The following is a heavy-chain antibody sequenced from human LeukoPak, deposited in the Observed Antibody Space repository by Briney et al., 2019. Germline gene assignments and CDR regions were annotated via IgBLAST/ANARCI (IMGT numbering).Heavy chain of an antibody. Sequence: PSETLSLTCTVSGGSIINYYWSWIRQPAGKGLEWIGRIYTRGSTNYNPSLKSRVTMSVDTSKIQFSLKLSSVTAADTAVYYCARGRYCSADICSGGDAFDIWGQGTMVSVSS. V-gene: IGHV4-4*07. CDR2: IYTRGST. J-gene: IGHJ3*02. D-gene: IGHD2-15*01. CDR3: ARGRYCSADICSGGDAFDI. CDR1: GGSIINYY.